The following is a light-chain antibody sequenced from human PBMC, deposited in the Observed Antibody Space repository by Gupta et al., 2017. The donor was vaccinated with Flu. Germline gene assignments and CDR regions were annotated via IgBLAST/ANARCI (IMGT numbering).Light chain of an antibody. V-gene: IGKV1-12*01. J-gene: IGKJ4*01. CDR1: QVIYSQ. Sequence: DIQMTQSPSPVSASVGDRVTVTCRASQVIYSQLGWYQQKPGKAPKLLIYPASTLQSGIPSRFSGSGSETDFTLTITSLQPEDAATYYCQQADSLPPTFGGGSKVEIK. CDR2: PAS. CDR3: QQADSLPPT.